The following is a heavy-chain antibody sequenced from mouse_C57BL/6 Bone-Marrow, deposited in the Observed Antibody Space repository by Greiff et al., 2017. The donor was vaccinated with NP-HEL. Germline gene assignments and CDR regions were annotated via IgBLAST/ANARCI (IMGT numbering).Heavy chain of an antibody. Sequence: QVQLQQSGPELVKPGASVKISCKASGYAFSSSWMNWVKQRPGKGLEWIGRIYPGDGDTNYNGKFKGKATLTADKSSSTAYMQLSSLTSEDSAVYFCAIRDSSGYVDYWGQGTTLTVSS. V-gene: IGHV1-82*01. CDR1: GYAFSSSW. D-gene: IGHD3-2*02. CDR2: IYPGDGDT. CDR3: AIRDSSGYVDY. J-gene: IGHJ2*01.